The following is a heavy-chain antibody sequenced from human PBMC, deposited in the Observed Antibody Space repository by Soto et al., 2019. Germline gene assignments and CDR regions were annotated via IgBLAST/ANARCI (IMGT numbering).Heavy chain of an antibody. CDR3: APHTLDTGMPSGY. J-gene: IGHJ4*02. V-gene: IGHV1-18*01. CDR1: GYTFTTYG. Sequence: ASVKVSCKASGYTFTTYGISWVRQAPGQGFEWMGWISGYDGHTNYAQNFQGRITVTTDTSTNTGYMELRSLRSDDTAVYYCAPHTLDTGMPSGYWGQGTLVTVSS. D-gene: IGHD5-18*01. CDR2: ISGYDGHT.